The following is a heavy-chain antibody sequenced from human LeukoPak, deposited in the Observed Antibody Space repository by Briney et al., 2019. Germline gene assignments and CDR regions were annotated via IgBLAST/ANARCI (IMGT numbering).Heavy chain of an antibody. CDR2: ISSSGSTI. Sequence: GGSLRLSCAASGFTFSDYYMSWIRQAPGKGLEWVSYISSSGSTIYYADSVKGRFTISRDNAKNTLYLQMNSLRAEDTAVYYCARAEAYYDFWSGYYHNWFDPWGQGTLVTVSS. V-gene: IGHV3-11*04. CDR1: GFTFSDYY. CDR3: ARAEAYYDFWSGYYHNWFDP. J-gene: IGHJ5*02. D-gene: IGHD3-3*01.